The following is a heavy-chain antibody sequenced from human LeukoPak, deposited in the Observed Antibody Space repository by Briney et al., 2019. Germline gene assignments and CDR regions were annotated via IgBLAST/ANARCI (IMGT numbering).Heavy chain of an antibody. CDR3: AKDGDSYGYLHFIDY. D-gene: IGHD5-18*01. Sequence: GGSLRLSCAASGFTFSSYAMSWVRQAPGKGLEWVSAVNSGGGTYYADSVKGRFTISRDNSQNTLYLQMHSLRAEDTAVYYCAKDGDSYGYLHFIDYWGQGTLVTVSS. J-gene: IGHJ4*02. CDR2: VNSGGGT. CDR1: GFTFSSYA. V-gene: IGHV3-23*01.